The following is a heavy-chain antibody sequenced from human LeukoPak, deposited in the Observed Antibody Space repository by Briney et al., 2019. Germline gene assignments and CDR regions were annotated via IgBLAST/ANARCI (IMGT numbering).Heavy chain of an antibody. CDR1: GYTLTELS. Sequence: ASVKVSCKVSGYTLTELSMHWVRQAPGKGPECMGGFDPEHGETIYAQKFQGRVTMTEDTSTDTAYMELSSLTSEDTAAYYCATGTTAGFDFRGQGTLVTVSS. CDR2: FDPEHGET. J-gene: IGHJ4*02. D-gene: IGHD1-1*01. CDR3: ATGTTAGFDF. V-gene: IGHV1-24*01.